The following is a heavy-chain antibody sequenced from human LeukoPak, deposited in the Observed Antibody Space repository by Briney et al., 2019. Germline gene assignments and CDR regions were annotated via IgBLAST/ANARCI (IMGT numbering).Heavy chain of an antibody. CDR1: GFSLSTSGMC. D-gene: IGHD3-22*01. CDR2: LDWDDDK. CDR3: ARTYYYDSSGYYSTYYFDY. J-gene: IGHJ4*02. Sequence: SGPTLVRPTQTLTLTCTFSGFSLSTSGMCVGWIRQPPGKALEWLSRLDWDDDKYYSTSLKTRLTISKDTSKNQVVLTMTNMDPVDTATYYCARTYYYDSSGYYSTYYFDYWGQGTLVTVSS. V-gene: IGHV2-70*11.